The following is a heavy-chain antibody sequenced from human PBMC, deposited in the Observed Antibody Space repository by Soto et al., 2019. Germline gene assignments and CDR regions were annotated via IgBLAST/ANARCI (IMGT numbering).Heavy chain of an antibody. Sequence: GGSLRLSCAASGFTFSSYAMSWVRQAPGKGLEWVSAISGSGGTTYYADSVKGRFTISRDNSKNTLYLQMNSLRAEDTAVFYCAKTRTGSGYYRYYFDYWGQGTLVTVSS. D-gene: IGHD3-22*01. V-gene: IGHV3-23*01. CDR3: AKTRTGSGYYRYYFDY. J-gene: IGHJ4*02. CDR1: GFTFSSYA. CDR2: ISGSGGTT.